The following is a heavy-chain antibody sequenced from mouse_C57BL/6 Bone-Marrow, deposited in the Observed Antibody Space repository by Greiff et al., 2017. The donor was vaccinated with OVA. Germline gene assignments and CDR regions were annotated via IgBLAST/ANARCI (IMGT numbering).Heavy chain of an antibody. CDR3: ARSHYYGSSYTFYYFDY. CDR1: GYTFTSYW. Sequence: VKLVESGAELVRPGASVKLSCKASGYTFTSYWITWVKQRPGQGLEWIGDIYPGSGSTNYNEKFKSKATLTVDTSSSTAYMQLSSLTSEDSAVYYCARSHYYGSSYTFYYFDYWGQGTTLTVSS. J-gene: IGHJ2*01. D-gene: IGHD1-1*01. CDR2: IYPGSGST. V-gene: IGHV1-55*01.